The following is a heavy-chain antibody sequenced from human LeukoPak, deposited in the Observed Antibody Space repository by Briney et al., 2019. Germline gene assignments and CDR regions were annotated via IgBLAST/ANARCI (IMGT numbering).Heavy chain of an antibody. Sequence: SETLSLTCAVSGYSISSGYYWGWIRQPPGKGLEWIGSVYHSGSTYYNPSLKSRVTISLDTSKNQFSLKLSSVTAADTAVYYCARGGYGDYYFTFGYWGQGTLVTVSS. CDR2: VYHSGST. CDR1: GYSISSGYY. J-gene: IGHJ4*02. V-gene: IGHV4-38-2*01. D-gene: IGHD4-17*01. CDR3: ARGGYGDYYFTFGY.